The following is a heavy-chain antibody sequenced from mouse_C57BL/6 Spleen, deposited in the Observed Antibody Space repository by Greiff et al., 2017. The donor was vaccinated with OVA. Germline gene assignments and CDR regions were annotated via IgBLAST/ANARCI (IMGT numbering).Heavy chain of an antibody. CDR1: GFTFSSYA. Sequence: EVQLVESGGGLVKPGGSLKLSCAASGFTFSSYAMSWVRQTPEKRLEWVATISDGGSYTYYPDNVKGRFTISRDNAKNNLYLQMSHLKSEDTAMYYCARGGYYYGSSYGSLAMDYWGQGTSVTVSS. J-gene: IGHJ4*01. V-gene: IGHV5-4*01. D-gene: IGHD1-1*01. CDR2: ISDGGSYT. CDR3: ARGGYYYGSSYGSLAMDY.